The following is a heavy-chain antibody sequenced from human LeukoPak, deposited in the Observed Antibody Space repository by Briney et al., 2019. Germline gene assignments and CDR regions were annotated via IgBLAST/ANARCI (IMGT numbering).Heavy chain of an antibody. V-gene: IGHV4-39*01. D-gene: IGHD5-12*01. Sequence: PSETLSLTCTVSGGSISSRNYYWGWIRQPPGKGLEWIGSIYYSGSTYHNPSLKSRVTISVDTSKNQFSLKLSSVTAADTAVYYCARGGGYSGYDYDCWGQGTLVTVSS. J-gene: IGHJ4*02. CDR3: ARGGGYSGYDYDC. CDR1: GGSISSRNYY. CDR2: IYYSGST.